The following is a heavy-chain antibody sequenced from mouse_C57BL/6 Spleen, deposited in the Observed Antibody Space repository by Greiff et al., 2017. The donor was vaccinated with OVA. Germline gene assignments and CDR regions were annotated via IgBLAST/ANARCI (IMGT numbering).Heavy chain of an antibody. CDR3: APLITTVVPDWYFDV. J-gene: IGHJ1*03. D-gene: IGHD1-1*01. CDR2: IHPSDSDT. Sequence: VQLQQPGAELVKPGASVKVSCKASGYTFTSYWMHWVKQRPGQGLEWIGRIHPSDSDTNYNQKFKGKATLTVDKSSSTAYMQLSSLTSEDSAVYYCAPLITTVVPDWYFDVWGTGTTVTVSS. CDR1: GYTFTSYW. V-gene: IGHV1-74*01.